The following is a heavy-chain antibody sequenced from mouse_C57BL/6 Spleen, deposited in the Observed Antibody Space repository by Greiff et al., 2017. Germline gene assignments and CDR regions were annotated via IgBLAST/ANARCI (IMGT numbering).Heavy chain of an antibody. V-gene: IGHV1-50*01. D-gene: IGHD1-1*01. CDR1: GYTFTSYW. Sequence: QVQLQQPGAELVKPGASVKLSCKASGYTFTSYWMQWVKQRPGQGLEWIGEIDPSDSYTNYNQKFKGKATLTVDTSSSTAYMQLSSLTSEDSAVYYCASTTTVAMDYWGQGTSVTVSS. CDR3: ASTTTVAMDY. CDR2: IDPSDSYT. J-gene: IGHJ4*01.